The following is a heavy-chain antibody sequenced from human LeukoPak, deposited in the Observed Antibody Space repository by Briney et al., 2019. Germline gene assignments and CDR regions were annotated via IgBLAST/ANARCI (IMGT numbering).Heavy chain of an antibody. D-gene: IGHD6-13*01. CDR1: GGSISRYY. J-gene: IGHJ6*02. CDR2: IYYSGST. CDR3: AGADSSSWYYRGYYYYGMDV. V-gene: IGHV4-59*01. Sequence: SETLSLTCTVSGGSISRYYWSWIRQPPGKGLEWVGYIYYSGSTNYNPSLKSRVTISVDTSKNQFSLKLSSVTAADTAVYYCAGADSSSWYYRGYYYYGMDVWGQGTTVTVSS.